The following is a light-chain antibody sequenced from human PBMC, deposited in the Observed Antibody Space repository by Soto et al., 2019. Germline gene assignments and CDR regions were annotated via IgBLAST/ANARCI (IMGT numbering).Light chain of an antibody. V-gene: IGKV3-15*01. CDR2: GAS. J-gene: IGKJ1*01. Sequence: EIVMTQSPATLSVSPGERVTLSCRASQSISSNLAWYQQQPGQAPRLLIYGASNRATGIPARFSGSGSGTEFTLTINSLQSEDFAVYYCQQYTKWPLTFGQGPKVEIK. CDR3: QQYTKWPLT. CDR1: QSISSN.